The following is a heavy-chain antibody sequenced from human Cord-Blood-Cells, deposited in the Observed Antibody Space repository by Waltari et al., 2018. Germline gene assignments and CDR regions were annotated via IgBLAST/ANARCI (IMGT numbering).Heavy chain of an antibody. CDR3: ARTKDDIVVVVAATDAFDI. V-gene: IGHV1-69*01. Sequence: QVQLVQSGAEVKKPGSSVKVSCKASGGTFSSYAISWVRQAPGQGLEWMGGIIPIFGTANDAQKFQGRVTITADESTSTAYMELSSLRSEDTAVYYCARTKDDIVVVVAATDAFDIWGQGTMVTVSS. J-gene: IGHJ3*02. D-gene: IGHD2-15*01. CDR1: GGTFSSYA. CDR2: IIPIFGTA.